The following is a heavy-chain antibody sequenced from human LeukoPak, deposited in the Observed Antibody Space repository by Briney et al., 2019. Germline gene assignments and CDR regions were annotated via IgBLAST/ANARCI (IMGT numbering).Heavy chain of an antibody. CDR3: ARVSIIGPAADIY. D-gene: IGHD2-15*01. J-gene: IGHJ4*02. V-gene: IGHV4-39*07. CDR2: IFNSGST. Sequence: PSETLSLTCIVSGDSISSSSYYWGWIRQPPGKGLEWIGSIFNSGSTYYNPSLKSRVTISVDTSKNHFSLKLNSVTAADTAVYYCARVSIIGPAADIYWGQGTLVTVSS. CDR1: GDSISSSSYY.